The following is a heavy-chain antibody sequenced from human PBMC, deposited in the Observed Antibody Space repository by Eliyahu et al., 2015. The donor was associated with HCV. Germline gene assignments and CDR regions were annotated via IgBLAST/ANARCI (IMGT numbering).Heavy chain of an antibody. CDR3: ARAGQLGYCRSTSCHPGFDY. J-gene: IGHJ4*02. CDR2: IWYDGSNK. D-gene: IGHD2-2*01. Sequence: QVQLVESGGGVVQPGRSLRLSCAASGFTFSSXXXPWVRQAPGKGLEGVAVIWYDGSNKYYAESVKGRFTISRDNSKNTLYLQLNSLRAEDTAVYYCARAGQLGYCRSTSCHPGFDYWGQGTLVTVSS. V-gene: IGHV3-33*01. CDR1: GFTFSSXX.